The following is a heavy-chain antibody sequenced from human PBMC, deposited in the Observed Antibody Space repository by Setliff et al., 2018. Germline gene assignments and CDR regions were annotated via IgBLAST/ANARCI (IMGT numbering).Heavy chain of an antibody. Sequence: GGSLRLSCEASTFTFTKYAVTWVRQAPGKGLEWVSSIHVSGGTTYYADSVKGRFTISRDNAKNTLYLQMDSLRAEDTATYYCVRDGAGAFDYWGPGTLVTVSS. CDR2: IHVSGGTT. CDR1: TFTFTKYA. D-gene: IGHD1-26*01. CDR3: VRDGAGAFDY. J-gene: IGHJ4*02. V-gene: IGHV3-23*01.